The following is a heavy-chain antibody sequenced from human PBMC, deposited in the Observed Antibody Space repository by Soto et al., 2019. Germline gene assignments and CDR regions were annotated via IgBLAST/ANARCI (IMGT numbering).Heavy chain of an antibody. CDR2: INHSGST. V-gene: IGHV4-34*01. D-gene: IGHD3-9*01. CDR1: GGSFSGYY. J-gene: IGHJ4*02. Sequence: SETLSLTCAVYGGSFSGYYWSWIRQPPGKGLEWIGEINHSGSTNYNPSLKSRVTISVDTSKNQFSLKLSSVTAADTAVYYCARATRFRYFDWSGLDYWGQGTLVTVSS. CDR3: ARATRFRYFDWSGLDY.